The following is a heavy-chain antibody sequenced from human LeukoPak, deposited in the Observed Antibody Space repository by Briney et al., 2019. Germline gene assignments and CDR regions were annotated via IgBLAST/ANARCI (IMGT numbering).Heavy chain of an antibody. CDR1: GASISDFY. CDR3: ARHPQEFRSDWFDP. Sequence: RSETLSLTCTVSGASISDFYWSWIRQSPEKGLEWLGYIFHTGSTYYNPSVKSRVTISMDTSKNQFSLRLNSVTAADTAVYYCARHPQEFRSDWFDPWGQGTLVTVSS. CDR2: IFHTGST. D-gene: IGHD3-10*01. V-gene: IGHV4-59*08. J-gene: IGHJ5*02.